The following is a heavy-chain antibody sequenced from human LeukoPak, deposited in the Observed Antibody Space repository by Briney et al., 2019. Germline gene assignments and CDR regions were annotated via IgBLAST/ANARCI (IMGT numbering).Heavy chain of an antibody. Sequence: GRFLRLSCGASGFTFDDYAMHWVRQVPGKGLEWVSGISWNSGSIDYADSVKGRFTISRDNAKNSLYLQMNSLRVEDTAFYYCAKDNRRHYTSGPNPDSLHWGQGALVTVSS. D-gene: IGHD6-19*01. J-gene: IGHJ4*02. CDR3: AKDNRRHYTSGPNPDSLH. CDR2: ISWNSGSI. CDR1: GFTFDDYA. V-gene: IGHV3-9*01.